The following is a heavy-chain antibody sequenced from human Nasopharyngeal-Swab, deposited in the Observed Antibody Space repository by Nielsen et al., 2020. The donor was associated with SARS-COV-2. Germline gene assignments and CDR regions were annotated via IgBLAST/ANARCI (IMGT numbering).Heavy chain of an antibody. CDR2: IYYSGST. CDR1: GGSISSYY. V-gene: IGHV4-59*08. CDR3: ARRSLGYYDSSGSAVHVAFDI. Sequence: SETLSLTCTVSGGSISSYYWSWIRQPPGKGLEWIGYIYYSGSTNSNPPLKSRVTISVDTSKNQFSLKLSSVTAADTAVYYCARRSLGYYDSSGSAVHVAFDIWGQGTMVTVSS. D-gene: IGHD3-22*01. J-gene: IGHJ3*02.